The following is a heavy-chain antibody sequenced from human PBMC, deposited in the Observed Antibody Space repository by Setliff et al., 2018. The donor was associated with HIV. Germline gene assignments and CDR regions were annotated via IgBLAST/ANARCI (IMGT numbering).Heavy chain of an antibody. D-gene: IGHD5-12*01. CDR2: MNPYSGNT. CDR3: ARNSGYDDY. CDR1: GYAFATYD. V-gene: IGHV1-8*02. Sequence: GASVKVSCKPSGYAFATYDINWVRQAAGQGLEWMGWMNPYSGNTGYAQKFRGRITMTRDTSISTAYMELSRLRSDDTAVYYCARNSGYDDYWGQGTLVTVSS. J-gene: IGHJ4*02.